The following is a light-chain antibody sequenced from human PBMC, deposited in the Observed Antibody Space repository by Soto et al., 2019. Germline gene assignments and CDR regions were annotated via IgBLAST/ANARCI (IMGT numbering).Light chain of an antibody. CDR3: QSYDSSLIGWV. CDR2: GNS. V-gene: IGLV1-40*01. CDR1: SSNIGAGYD. Sequence: ALTHPPSMSGAPGQRVTITYTGSSSNIGAGYDVHWYQHLPGTAPKLLIFGNSDRPSGVPDRFSGSKSGTSASLAISGLQAEDEADYYCQSYDSSLIGWVFGTGTKVTAL. J-gene: IGLJ1*01.